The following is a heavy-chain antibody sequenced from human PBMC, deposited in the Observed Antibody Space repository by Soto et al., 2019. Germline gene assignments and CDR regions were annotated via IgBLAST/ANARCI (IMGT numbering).Heavy chain of an antibody. D-gene: IGHD5-12*01. CDR1: GGSISSYY. Sequence: QVQLQESGPGLVKPSETLSLTCTVSGGSISSYYWSWIRQPPGKGLEWIGYIYYSGSTNYNPSLKSRVPKSVDTSKNQFSLKLSSVTAADTAVYYCARAYGGYADYWGQGALVTVSS. J-gene: IGHJ4*02. CDR2: IYYSGST. CDR3: ARAYGGYADY. V-gene: IGHV4-59*01.